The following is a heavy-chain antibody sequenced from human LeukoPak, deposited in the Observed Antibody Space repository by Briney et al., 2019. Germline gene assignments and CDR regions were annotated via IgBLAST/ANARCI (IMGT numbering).Heavy chain of an antibody. CDR2: ISSSSSYI. J-gene: IGHJ4*02. CDR3: ARESPMVRGVIIS. CDR1: GFTFSSYS. D-gene: IGHD3-10*01. V-gene: IGHV3-21*01. Sequence: GGSLRLSCAASGFTFSSYSMNWVRQAPGKGLEWVSSISSSSSYIYYADSVKGRFTISRDNAKNSLYLQMNSLRAEDTALYYCARESPMVRGVIISWGQGTLVTVSS.